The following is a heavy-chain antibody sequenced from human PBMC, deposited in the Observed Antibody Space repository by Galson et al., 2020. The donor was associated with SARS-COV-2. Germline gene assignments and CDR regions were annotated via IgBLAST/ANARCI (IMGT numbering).Heavy chain of an antibody. CDR2: ITARSTNT. J-gene: IGHJ4*02. CDR1: GFNFNDYA. Sequence: TGGSLRLSCAASGFNFNDYAMNWVRQVPGKGLEWISVITARSTNTYFADSVKGRFTISRDNSKNTLYLEMNGLRADDTALYYCAKDRSYNGGKSLGYLDYWGQGTLVTVSS. CDR3: AKDRSYNGGKSLGYLDY. D-gene: IGHD1-1*01. V-gene: IGHV3-23*01.